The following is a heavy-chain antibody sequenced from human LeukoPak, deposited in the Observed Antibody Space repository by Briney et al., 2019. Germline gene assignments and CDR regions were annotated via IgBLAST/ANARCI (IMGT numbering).Heavy chain of an antibody. J-gene: IGHJ4*02. D-gene: IGHD1-26*01. V-gene: IGHV6-1*01. CDR2: TYYRSKWYN. Sequence: SQTLSLTCALSGDSVSINSAAWNWIRQSPSRGLEWLGRTYYRSKWYNDYAVSVKSRITINPDTSKNQFSLQLNSVTPEDTAVYYCAREGAGSNYHHYFFDYWVQGTLVTVSS. CDR3: AREGAGSNYHHYFFDY. CDR1: GDSVSINSAA.